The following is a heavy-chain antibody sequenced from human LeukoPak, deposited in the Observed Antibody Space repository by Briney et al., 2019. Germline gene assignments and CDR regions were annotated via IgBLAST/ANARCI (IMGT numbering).Heavy chain of an antibody. D-gene: IGHD3-22*01. CDR2: INSDGSST. CDR3: AGATYYYDSSGYYNI. V-gene: IGHV3-74*01. Sequence: GGSLRLSCAASGFTFSSYWMHWVRQAPGKGLVWVSRINSDGSSTSCADSVKGRFTISRDNAKNTLYLQMNSLRAEDTAVYYCAGATYYYDSSGYYNIWGQGTMVTVSS. J-gene: IGHJ3*02. CDR1: GFTFSSYW.